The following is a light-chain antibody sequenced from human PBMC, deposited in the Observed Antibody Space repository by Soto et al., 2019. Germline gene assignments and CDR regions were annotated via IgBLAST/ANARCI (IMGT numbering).Light chain of an antibody. CDR2: DAS. J-gene: IGKJ5*01. CDR3: QQRSDWFT. Sequence: EIVLRQSPATLSLSAGESATLSCRASQSVSNFLAWYQQKPGQAPRLLIYDASNRATGIPVRFSGSGSGTDFTLTISSLEPEDFGLYYCQQRSDWFTFGQGTRLEI. CDR1: QSVSNF. V-gene: IGKV3-11*01.